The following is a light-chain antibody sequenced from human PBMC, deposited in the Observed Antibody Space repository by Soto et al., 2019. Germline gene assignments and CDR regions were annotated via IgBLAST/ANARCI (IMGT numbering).Light chain of an antibody. V-gene: IGKV3-20*01. CDR1: QSISSRY. Sequence: EIVLTQSPGTLSLSPGERATLSCRASQSISSRYLAWYQQKPGQAPRLLIYGASSRATGIPDRFSGSGSGTDFILTISRLEPDDCAVYYCQQYGSSFTFGPGTKVDIK. J-gene: IGKJ3*01. CDR2: GAS. CDR3: QQYGSSFT.